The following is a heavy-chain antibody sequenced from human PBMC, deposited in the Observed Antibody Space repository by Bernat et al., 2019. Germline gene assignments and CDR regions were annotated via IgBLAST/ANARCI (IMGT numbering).Heavy chain of an antibody. Sequence: QLQLQESGPGLVKPSETLSLTCTVSGGSISSSSYYWGWIRQPPGKGLEWIGSIYYSWSTYYNPSLKSRVTISVDTSKNQFSMKLSSVTAADTAVYYCARPYSGYDYDFDYWGQGTLVTVSS. D-gene: IGHD5-12*01. CDR3: ARPYSGYDYDFDY. CDR1: GGSISSSSYY. J-gene: IGHJ4*02. V-gene: IGHV4-39*01. CDR2: IYYSWST.